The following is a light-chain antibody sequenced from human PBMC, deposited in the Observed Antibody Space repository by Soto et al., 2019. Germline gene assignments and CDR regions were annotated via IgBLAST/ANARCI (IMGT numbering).Light chain of an antibody. J-gene: IGKJ1*01. CDR1: HDIAIF. V-gene: IGKV1-27*01. CDR2: AAS. CDR3: QQLNSYPPWT. Sequence: ILMTQSPSSLSAFVEDRVKIIFRANHDIAIFLAMYQQKPEKVPRLLIYAASTLQSGVPSRFSGSGSGTDFTLTIRSLQPEDFATYYCQQLNSYPPWTGCQVTKGDI.